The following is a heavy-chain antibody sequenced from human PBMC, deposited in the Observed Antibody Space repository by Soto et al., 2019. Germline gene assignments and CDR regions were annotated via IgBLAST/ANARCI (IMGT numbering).Heavy chain of an antibody. V-gene: IGHV3-23*01. CDR3: AKYACSSTSCYRWDYFDY. D-gene: IGHD2-2*02. CDR1: GFTFSSYA. Sequence: EVQLLESGGGLVQPGGSLRLSCAASGFTFSSYAMSWVRQAPGKGLEWVSAISGSGGSTYYADSVKGRFTISRDNSKNTLYLQMNSLRAEDTAVYYCAKYACSSTSCYRWDYFDYWGQGTLVTVSS. CDR2: ISGSGGST. J-gene: IGHJ4*02.